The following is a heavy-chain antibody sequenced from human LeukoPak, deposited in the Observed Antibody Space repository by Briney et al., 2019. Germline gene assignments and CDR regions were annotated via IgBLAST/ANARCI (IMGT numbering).Heavy chain of an antibody. D-gene: IGHD5-12*01. V-gene: IGHV4-61*01. CDR3: ARDRGYSGYIDY. Sequence: SETLSLTCTVSGGSISSGSFYWRWIRQPPGKGLEWIGFIYYSGNTNCNPSLKSRVTISVDTSKNQFSLKLNSVTAADTAVYYCARDRGYSGYIDYWGQGTLVTVSS. CDR2: IYYSGNT. CDR1: GGSISSGSFY. J-gene: IGHJ4*02.